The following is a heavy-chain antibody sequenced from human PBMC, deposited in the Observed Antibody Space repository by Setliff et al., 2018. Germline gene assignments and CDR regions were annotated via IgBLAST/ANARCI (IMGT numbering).Heavy chain of an antibody. J-gene: IGHJ5*02. V-gene: IGHV3-30*02. CDR2: VQFDGSNK. CDR1: GFIFSSYG. Sequence: GGSLRLSCAASGFIFSSYGMHWVRQAPGEGLEWVAFVQFDGSNKYYADSVLGRFTISRDNSKNTIYLQMNNLGVDDTAIYYCVRRVAGKGWFDPWGQGTLVTVSS. D-gene: IGHD2-15*01. CDR3: VRRVAGKGWFDP.